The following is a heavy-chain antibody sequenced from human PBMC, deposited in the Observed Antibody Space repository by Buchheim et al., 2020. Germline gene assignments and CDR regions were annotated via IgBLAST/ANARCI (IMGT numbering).Heavy chain of an antibody. CDR1: GGSISSGDYY. D-gene: IGHD4-17*01. Sequence: QVQLQESGPGLVKPSQTLSLTCTVSGGSISSGDYYWSWIRQPPGKGLAWIGYIYYSGRTYYNPSLKSRVTISVDTSKNQLFLKLSSVTAADTAVYYCARDLRGFYGDYVRETYWYFDLWGRGTL. CDR3: ARDLRGFYGDYVRETYWYFDL. V-gene: IGHV4-30-4*01. CDR2: IYYSGRT. J-gene: IGHJ2*01.